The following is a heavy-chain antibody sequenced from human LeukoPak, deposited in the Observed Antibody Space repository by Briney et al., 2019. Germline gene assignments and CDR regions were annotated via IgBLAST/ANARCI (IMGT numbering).Heavy chain of an antibody. Sequence: GEPLKISCKGSGYSFTIYCIGCVRHMPRKGLEWMGIIYPGDSDTTYSPSFQGQVTISADKSISTAYLQWSSLKASDTAMYYCARLAYGIAVAGYFDYWGQGTLVTVSS. D-gene: IGHD6-19*01. CDR1: GYSFTIYC. CDR3: ARLAYGIAVAGYFDY. CDR2: IYPGDSDT. V-gene: IGHV5-51*01. J-gene: IGHJ4*02.